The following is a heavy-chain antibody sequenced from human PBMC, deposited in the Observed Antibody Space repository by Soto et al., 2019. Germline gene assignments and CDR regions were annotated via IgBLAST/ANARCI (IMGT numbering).Heavy chain of an antibody. Sequence: ASVKVSCKASGGTFSSYTISWVRQAPGQGLEWMGRIIPILGIANYAQKFQGRVTITADKSTSTAYMELSSLRSEDTAVYYCAREEYYYDSSGYYTSFDYWGQGTLVTVS. CDR2: IIPILGIA. V-gene: IGHV1-69*04. CDR1: GGTFSSYT. J-gene: IGHJ4*02. D-gene: IGHD3-22*01. CDR3: AREEYYYDSSGYYTSFDY.